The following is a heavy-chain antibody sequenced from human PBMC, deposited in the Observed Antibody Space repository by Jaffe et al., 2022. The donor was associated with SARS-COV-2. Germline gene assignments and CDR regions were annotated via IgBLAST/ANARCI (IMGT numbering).Heavy chain of an antibody. J-gene: IGHJ3*02. CDR3: ASYDSSGYYWRDAFDI. V-gene: IGHV3-48*03. CDR2: ISSSGSTI. D-gene: IGHD3-22*01. Sequence: EVQLVESGGGLVQPGGSLRLSCAASGFTFSSYEMNWVRQAPGKGLEWVSYISSSGSTIYYADSVKGRFTISRDNAKNSLYLQMNSLRAEDTAVYYCASYDSSGYYWRDAFDIWGQGTMVTVSS. CDR1: GFTFSSYE.